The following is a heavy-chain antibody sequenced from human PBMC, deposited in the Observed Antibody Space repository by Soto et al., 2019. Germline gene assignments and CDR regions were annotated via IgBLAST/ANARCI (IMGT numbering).Heavy chain of an antibody. CDR1: GYTFSTSC. CDR3: ARDKVSTRYNA. V-gene: IGHV1-18*01. D-gene: IGHD1-20*01. Sequence: QVQVLQSGPEVKRPGASVTVSCKTSGYTFSTSCIIWVRQAPGQGLEWVGWIRPDNGNRKSAQRLQGRVPFTTDTSASTAYMALRSLTSEDTAMYYCARDKVSTRYNAWGQGTLVTVSS. J-gene: IGHJ1*01. CDR2: IRPDNGNR.